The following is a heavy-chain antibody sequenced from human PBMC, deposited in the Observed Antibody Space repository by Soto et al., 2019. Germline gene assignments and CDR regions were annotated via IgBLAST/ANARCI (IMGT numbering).Heavy chain of an antibody. Sequence: QVQLVQSGAEVKKPGASVKVSCKASGYTFTSYGISWVRQAPGQGLEWMGWISAYNGNTNYAQKLQGRVTMTTDTSTSTAFLEVRNLRSEDTAVYYCARVGDIVVVPTANHEQNWFHPWGQGTLVTVSS. J-gene: IGHJ5*02. D-gene: IGHD2-2*01. V-gene: IGHV1-18*04. CDR3: ARVGDIVVVPTANHEQNWFHP. CDR2: ISAYNGNT. CDR1: GYTFTSYG.